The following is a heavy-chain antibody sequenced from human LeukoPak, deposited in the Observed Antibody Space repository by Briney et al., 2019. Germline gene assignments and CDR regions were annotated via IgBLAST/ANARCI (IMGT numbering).Heavy chain of an antibody. Sequence: GGSLRLSCAASKFTFVNYAMSWVRQAPGKGLEWVASIGTTSTFIHYADSVKGRFTISRDNAQDSLFLQMNSLGAEDTAVYYCAKAHPGFDYWGQGVLVTVSS. CDR1: KFTFVNYA. CDR2: IGTTSTFI. V-gene: IGHV3-21*01. CDR3: AKAHPGFDY. J-gene: IGHJ4*02.